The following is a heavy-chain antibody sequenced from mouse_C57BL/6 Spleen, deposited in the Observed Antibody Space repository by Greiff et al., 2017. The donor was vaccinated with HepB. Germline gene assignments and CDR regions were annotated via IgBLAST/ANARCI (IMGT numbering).Heavy chain of an antibody. CDR1: GFTFSDYG. V-gene: IGHV5-17*01. CDR3: ARITTVPYWYFDV. D-gene: IGHD1-1*01. J-gene: IGHJ1*03. Sequence: DVKLVESGGGLVKPGGSLKLSCAASGFTFSDYGMHWVRQAPEKGLEWVAYISSGSSTIYYADTVKGRFTISRDNAKNTLFLQMTSLRSEDTAMYYCARITTVPYWYFDVWGTGTTVTVSS. CDR2: ISSGSSTI.